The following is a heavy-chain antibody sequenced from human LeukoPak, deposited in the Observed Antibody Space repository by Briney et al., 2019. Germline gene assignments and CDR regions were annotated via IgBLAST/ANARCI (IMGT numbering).Heavy chain of an antibody. CDR2: INPNGGGT. J-gene: IGHJ3*02. CDR1: GYTFTGYY. D-gene: IGHD3-22*01. CDR3: RRYFYDSSGSSSDAFDI. V-gene: IGHV1-2*02. Sequence: ASVKVSCKTSGYTFTGYYMHWVRQAPEQRLEWMGWINPNGGGTNYAQRFKGGFTMTRATSMSPAYMELTRLGSDASAWYSCRRYFYDSSGSSSDAFDIWGQGTIVTVSS.